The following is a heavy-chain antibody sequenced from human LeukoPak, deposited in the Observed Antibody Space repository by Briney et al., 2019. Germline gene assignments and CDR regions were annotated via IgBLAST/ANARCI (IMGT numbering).Heavy chain of an antibody. Sequence: GGSLRLSCAASGFTFSRFVMHWVRQAPGKGLEWVAVLSSDDRKNYYADSVKGRFTISRDNAKNSLYLQMNSLRAEDTAVYYCARGHYYDSSGYTGYWGQGTLVTVSS. D-gene: IGHD3-22*01. J-gene: IGHJ4*02. CDR1: GFTFSRFV. V-gene: IGHV3-30*07. CDR2: LSSDDRKN. CDR3: ARGHYYDSSGYTGY.